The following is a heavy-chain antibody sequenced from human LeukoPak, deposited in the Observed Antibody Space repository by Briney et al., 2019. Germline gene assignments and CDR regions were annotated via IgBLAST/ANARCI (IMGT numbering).Heavy chain of an antibody. CDR1: GYTFTGYY. V-gene: IGHV1-2*02. Sequence: AAVKVSCKASGYTFTGYYMHWVRQAPGHGLEWMGWINPNSGGTNYAQKFQGRVTMTRDTSISTAYMELSRLRSDDTAVYYCARDLTYYYDSSGYTADYWGQGTLVTVSS. CDR3: ARDLTYYYDSSGYTADY. D-gene: IGHD3-22*01. CDR2: INPNSGGT. J-gene: IGHJ4*02.